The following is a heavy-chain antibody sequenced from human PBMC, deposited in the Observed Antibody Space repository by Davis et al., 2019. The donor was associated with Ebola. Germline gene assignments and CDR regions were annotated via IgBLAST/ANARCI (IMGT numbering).Heavy chain of an antibody. Sequence: GGSLRLSCAASGLTFSSLWVSWVRQAPGKGLEWVATIKKGGSEKYYVDSVRGRFIISRDNAKSSLYLQMNSLRDEDTAVYYCARVVSGYWGQGTLVSVSS. CDR1: GLTFSSLW. D-gene: IGHD5-12*01. J-gene: IGHJ4*02. V-gene: IGHV3-7*03. CDR3: ARVVSGY. CDR2: IKKGGSEK.